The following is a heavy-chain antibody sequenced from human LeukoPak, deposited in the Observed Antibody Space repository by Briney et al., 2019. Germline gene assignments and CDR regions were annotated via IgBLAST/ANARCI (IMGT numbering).Heavy chain of an antibody. V-gene: IGHV4-4*02. D-gene: IGHD6-13*01. CDR3: ARGYSSSWDFDY. J-gene: IGHJ4*02. CDR1: GGSISSSNW. Sequence: PSGTLSLTCAVSGGSISSSNWWSWVRQPPGKGLEWIGEIYHSGSTNYNPSLKSRVTISVDTSKNQFSLKLSSVTAADTAVYYCARGYSSSWDFDYWGQGTLVTVSS. CDR2: IYHSGST.